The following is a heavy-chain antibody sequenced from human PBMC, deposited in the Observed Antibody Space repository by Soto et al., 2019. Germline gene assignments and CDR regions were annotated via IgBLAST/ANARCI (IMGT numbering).Heavy chain of an antibody. V-gene: IGHV4-59*01. J-gene: IGHJ5*02. Sequence: PSESLDLTCTVFGESITNYSWTWIRKPPGKGLEWVGNIYYTGSTNYNPSLKSRVTISIDTSKNQCSRGQSSVASADTAEKYSATNSRVATWGQGTLVTVSS. CDR3: ATNSRVAT. CDR1: GESITNYS. CDR2: IYYTGST.